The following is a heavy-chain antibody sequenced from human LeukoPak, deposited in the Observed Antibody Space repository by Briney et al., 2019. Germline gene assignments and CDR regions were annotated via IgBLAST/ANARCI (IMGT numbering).Heavy chain of an antibody. Sequence: ASVKVSCKASGYTFTNYGISWVRQAPGQGLEWMGWIGTYNGNTYYAQKLRGRVTMITDTSTSTAYMELRSLRSDDTAVYYCARDLKYYDNGGYDDTFDIWGQGTMITVSS. V-gene: IGHV1-18*01. D-gene: IGHD3-22*01. CDR1: GYTFTNYG. J-gene: IGHJ3*02. CDR3: ARDLKYYDNGGYDDTFDI. CDR2: IGTYNGNT.